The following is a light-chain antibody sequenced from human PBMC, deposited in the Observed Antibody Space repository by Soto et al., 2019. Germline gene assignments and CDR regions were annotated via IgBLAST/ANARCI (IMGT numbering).Light chain of an antibody. Sequence: EIVLTQSPGTLSLSPGERATLSCRASQSVSSNYLGWSQQKPGQSPRLLIYGASSRATGIPDRFSGSGSGTDFTLTISRLEPEDFAVYYCQQYGSSPHTFGQGTKLEIK. CDR2: GAS. CDR1: QSVSSNY. J-gene: IGKJ2*01. V-gene: IGKV3-20*01. CDR3: QQYGSSPHT.